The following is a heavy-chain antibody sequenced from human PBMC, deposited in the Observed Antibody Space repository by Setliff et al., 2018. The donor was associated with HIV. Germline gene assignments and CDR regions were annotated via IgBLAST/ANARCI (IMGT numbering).Heavy chain of an antibody. Sequence: GASVKVSCKASGYTFSAYYIHWVRQAPGQGLEWMGWINPYSGGTNYAQNFQGWVTMTRDTSITTAYMELSRLTSDDTALYFCVREVRAAYKGPRWFGQSDPRPDTFDIWGQGTMVTVSS. V-gene: IGHV1-2*04. CDR1: GYTFSAYY. D-gene: IGHD3-10*01. J-gene: IGHJ3*02. CDR3: VREVRAAYKGPRWFGQSDPRPDTFDI. CDR2: INPYSGGT.